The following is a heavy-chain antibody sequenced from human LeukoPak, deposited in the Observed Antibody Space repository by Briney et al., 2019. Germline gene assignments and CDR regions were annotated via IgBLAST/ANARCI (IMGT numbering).Heavy chain of an antibody. D-gene: IGHD6-13*01. CDR1: GFTFSTYW. CDR3: ARHSSSWYRGTHYYY. CDR2: IKQDGSDK. V-gene: IGHV3-7*02. J-gene: IGHJ4*02. Sequence: GGSLRLSCAASGFTFSTYWMSWVRQAPGKGLEWVANIKQDGSDKYYVDSVKGRFTMSRDNAKNSLYLQMNSLRAEDTALYYCARHSSSWYRGTHYYYWGQGTLVTVSS.